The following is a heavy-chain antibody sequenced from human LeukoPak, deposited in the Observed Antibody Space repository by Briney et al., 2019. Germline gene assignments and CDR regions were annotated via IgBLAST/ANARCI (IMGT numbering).Heavy chain of an antibody. CDR3: ARRVLRYYYDSSGYYHY. D-gene: IGHD3-22*01. J-gene: IGHJ4*02. Sequence: SETLSLTCTVSGGSISNYYWSWIRQPPGKGLEWIGEINHSGSTNYNPSLKSRVTISVDTSKNQFSLKLSSVTAADTAVYYCARRVLRYYYDSSGYYHYWGQGTLVTVSS. CDR1: GGSISNYY. V-gene: IGHV4-34*01. CDR2: INHSGST.